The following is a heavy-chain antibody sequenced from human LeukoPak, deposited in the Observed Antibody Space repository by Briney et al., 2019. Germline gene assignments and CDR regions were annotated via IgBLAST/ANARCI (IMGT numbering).Heavy chain of an antibody. V-gene: IGHV3-23*01. CDR2: ISGSGDST. CDR1: GFTFSDYY. Sequence: PGGSLRLSCEASGFTFSDYYMSWVRQAPGKGLEWVSAISGSGDSTYSTDSVKGRFTISRDNSKNTLYLQMNSLRAEDTAVYYCAKKVPANWGSYFDYWGQGTLVTVSS. J-gene: IGHJ4*02. CDR3: AKKVPANWGSYFDY. D-gene: IGHD7-27*01.